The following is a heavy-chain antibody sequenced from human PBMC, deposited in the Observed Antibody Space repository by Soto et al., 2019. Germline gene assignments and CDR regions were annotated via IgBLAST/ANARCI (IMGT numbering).Heavy chain of an antibody. V-gene: IGHV4-31*03. CDR3: ARAFDIFAYWFDP. Sequence: SETLSLTCTVAGGSISSGGYYWSWIRQHPGKGLEWIGYIYYSGSTYYNPSLKSRVTISVDTSKNQFSLKLSSVTAADTAVYYCARAFDIFAYWFDPWGQGTLVTVSS. CDR2: IYYSGST. D-gene: IGHD3-9*01. J-gene: IGHJ5*02. CDR1: GGSISSGGYY.